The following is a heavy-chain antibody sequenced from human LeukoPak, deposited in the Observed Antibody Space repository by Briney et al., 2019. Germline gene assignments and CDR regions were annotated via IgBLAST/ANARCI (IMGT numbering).Heavy chain of an antibody. D-gene: IGHD1-7*01. CDR3: ARGAGTTVYYIDV. CDR2: ISNDGTNK. J-gene: IGHJ6*03. V-gene: IGHV3-30*01. CDR1: GFTFSTFP. Sequence: GGSLRLSCAASGFTFSTFPMHWVRQAPGKGLQWVAVISNDGTNKYYVDSVKGRFTISRDNSKNTLFLQMNSLTTEDTAVYYCARGAGTTVYYIDVWGNGTTVTVSS.